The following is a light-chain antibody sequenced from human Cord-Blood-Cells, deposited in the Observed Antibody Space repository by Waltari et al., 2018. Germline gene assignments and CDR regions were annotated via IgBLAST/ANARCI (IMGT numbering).Light chain of an antibody. CDR1: QSISSY. V-gene: IGKV1-39*01. CDR2: AAS. J-gene: IGKJ3*01. Sequence: DIQMTQSPSSLSASVGDRVTITCRASQSISSYLNWYQQKPGKAPKRLIYAASSLQSGVPSRFSGSGSGTDFTLTISSLQPEDFATYSCQQSYSTPFTIGPGTKLDI. CDR3: QQSYSTPFT.